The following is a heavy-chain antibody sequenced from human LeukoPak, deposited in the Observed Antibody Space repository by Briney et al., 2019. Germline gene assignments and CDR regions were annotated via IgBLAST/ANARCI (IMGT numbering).Heavy chain of an antibody. CDR3: ARYRRQIESGVFDY. D-gene: IGHD3-3*01. CDR1: GGSISSSSYY. Sequence: SETLSLTCTVSGGSISSSSYYWGWIRQPPGKGLEWIGSIYYSGSTYYNSSLKSRVTISVDTSKNQFSLKLSSVTAADTAVYYCARYRRQIESGVFDYWGQGTLVTVSS. V-gene: IGHV4-39*07. J-gene: IGHJ4*02. CDR2: IYYSGST.